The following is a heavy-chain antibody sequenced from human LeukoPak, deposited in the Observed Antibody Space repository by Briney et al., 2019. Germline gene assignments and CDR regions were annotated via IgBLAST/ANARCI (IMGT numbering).Heavy chain of an antibody. CDR2: IYHSGST. Sequence: SETLSLTCTVSGYSISSGYYWGWIRQPPGKGLEWIGSIYHSGSTYYNPSLKSRVTISVDASKNQFSLKLSSVTAADTAVYYCARALVVGAPDYWGQGTLVTVSS. D-gene: IGHD1-26*01. CDR1: GYSISSGYY. CDR3: ARALVVGAPDY. J-gene: IGHJ4*02. V-gene: IGHV4-38-2*02.